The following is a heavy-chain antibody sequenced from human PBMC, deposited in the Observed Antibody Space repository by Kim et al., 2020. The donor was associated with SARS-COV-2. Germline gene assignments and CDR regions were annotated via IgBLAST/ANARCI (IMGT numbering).Heavy chain of an antibody. CDR2: ISSSSSYI. CDR3: ARVFEQGRYFDWLLGYGMDV. V-gene: IGHV3-21*01. D-gene: IGHD3-9*01. Sequence: GGSLRLSCAASGFTFSSYSMNWVRQAPGKGLEWVSSISSSSSYIYYADSVKGRFTISRDNAKNSLYLQMNSLRAEDTAVYYCARVFEQGRYFDWLLGYGMDVWGQGTTVTVSS. J-gene: IGHJ6*02. CDR1: GFTFSSYS.